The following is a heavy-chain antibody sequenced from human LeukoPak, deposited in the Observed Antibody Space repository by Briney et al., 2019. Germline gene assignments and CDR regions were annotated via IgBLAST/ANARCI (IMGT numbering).Heavy chain of an antibody. V-gene: IGHV3-53*01. CDR3: ARFLRSHAYYMDV. J-gene: IGHJ6*03. D-gene: IGHD5/OR15-5a*01. Sequence: GGSLRLSCAASGFTVSSNYMSWVRQAPGKGLEWVSVIYSGGSTYYAESVKGRFTISRDNSKNTLYLQMNSLRAEDTAVYYCARFLRSHAYYMDVWGKGTTVTVSS. CDR2: IYSGGST. CDR1: GFTVSSNY.